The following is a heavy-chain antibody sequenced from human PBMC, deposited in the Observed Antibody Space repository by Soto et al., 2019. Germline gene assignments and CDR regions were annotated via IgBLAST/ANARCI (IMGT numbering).Heavy chain of an antibody. CDR2: IKQDGNER. CDR3: ARDSGTSDY. J-gene: IGHJ4*02. V-gene: IGHV3-7*01. D-gene: IGHD1-1*01. Sequence: GGSLRLSCAASGFTFSTYWMSWVRQAPGKGLEWVANIKQDGNERYYVDSVKGRFTISRDNAKNSLYLQMNSLRAEDTAAYYCARDSGTSDYWGQGTLVTVSS. CDR1: GFTFSTYW.